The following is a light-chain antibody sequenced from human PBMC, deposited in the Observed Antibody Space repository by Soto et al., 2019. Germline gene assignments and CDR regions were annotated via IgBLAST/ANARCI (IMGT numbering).Light chain of an antibody. CDR2: DVS. V-gene: IGLV2-14*01. J-gene: IGLJ2*01. CDR3: SSYTSSSTVV. CDR1: SSDVGGYNY. Sequence: QSALTQPASVSGSPGQSITISCTGTSSDVGGYNYVSWYQQHPGKAPKLMIYDVSNRPSGVSNLFSGSKSGNTASLTISGLQAEDEADYYCSSYTSSSTVVFGGGTKLTVL.